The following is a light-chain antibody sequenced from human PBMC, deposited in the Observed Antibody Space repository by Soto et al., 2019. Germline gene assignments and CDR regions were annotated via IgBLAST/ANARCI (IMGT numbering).Light chain of an antibody. V-gene: IGLV1-47*01. CDR3: SAWDASLSGVV. J-gene: IGLJ2*01. CDR1: SSNIGTNY. CDR2: RND. Sequence: QSVLTQPPSASATPGQRVTISCSGSSSNIGTNYVYWYQHLPGTAPKLLIYRNDQRPSAVPDRCSGSMTCTAASLATGGVLSAEEADYYCSAWDASLSGVVFGGGTQLTVL.